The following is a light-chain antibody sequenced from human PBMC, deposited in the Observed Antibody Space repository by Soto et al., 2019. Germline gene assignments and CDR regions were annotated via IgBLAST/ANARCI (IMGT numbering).Light chain of an antibody. CDR3: QQYGSSGYT. CDR2: GAS. Sequence: EIVLTQSPGTLSLSPGGRATLSCRASQSVSSIYLAWYQQKPGQAPRLLIYGASSRATGIPDRFSGSGSGTDFTLTISRLEPEDFAVYYCQQYGSSGYTFGQGTKLEIK. V-gene: IGKV3-20*01. CDR1: QSVSSIY. J-gene: IGKJ2*01.